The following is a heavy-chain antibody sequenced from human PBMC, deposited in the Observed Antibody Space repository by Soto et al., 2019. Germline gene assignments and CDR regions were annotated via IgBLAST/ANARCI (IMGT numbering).Heavy chain of an antibody. Sequence: SETLSLTCAVYGGSFSGYYWSWIRQPPGKGLEWIGEINHSGSTNYNPSLKSRVTISVDTSKNQFSLKLSSVTAADTAVYYCARGGPRDVWGSYRYRWFDPWGQGTLVTVSS. CDR1: GGSFSGYY. V-gene: IGHV4-34*01. D-gene: IGHD3-16*02. CDR3: ARGGPRDVWGSYRYRWFDP. CDR2: INHSGST. J-gene: IGHJ5*02.